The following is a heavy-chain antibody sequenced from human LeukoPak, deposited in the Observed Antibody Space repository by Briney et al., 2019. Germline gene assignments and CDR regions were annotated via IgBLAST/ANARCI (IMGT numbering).Heavy chain of an antibody. Sequence: PSETLSLTCAVYGGSFSGYYWSWIRQPPGKGLEWIGEINHSGSTNYNPSLKSRVTISVDTSKNQFSLKLSSVTAADTAVYYCARGRWGYDYVWGSYRIYFDYWGQGTLVTVSS. CDR2: INHSGST. D-gene: IGHD3-16*02. J-gene: IGHJ4*02. CDR3: ARGRWGYDYVWGSYRIYFDY. V-gene: IGHV4-34*01. CDR1: GGSFSGYY.